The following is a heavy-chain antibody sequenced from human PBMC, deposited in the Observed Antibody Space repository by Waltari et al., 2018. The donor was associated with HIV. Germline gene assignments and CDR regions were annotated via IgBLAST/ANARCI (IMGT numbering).Heavy chain of an antibody. CDR1: GGSVSSRSYF. D-gene: IGHD1-26*01. V-gene: IGHV4-39*01. Sequence: QLQLQESGPGLVKPSETLSLTCTVSGGSVSSRSYFRGWIRQPPGKGLEWVGRIYYTGRAYYNPSLKSRVTISVDTSKNQFSLKVTSVTAADTAVYYCARHALRVGAAYWNFDLWGRGTLVTVSS. CDR2: IYYTGRA. CDR3: ARHALRVGAAYWNFDL. J-gene: IGHJ2*01.